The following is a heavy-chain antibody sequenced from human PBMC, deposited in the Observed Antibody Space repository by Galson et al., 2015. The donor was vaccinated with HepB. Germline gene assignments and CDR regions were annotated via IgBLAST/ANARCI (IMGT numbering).Heavy chain of an antibody. CDR3: AHSGPRITMVRGASPYNWFDP. V-gene: IGHV2-5*02. CDR1: GFSLSTSGVG. Sequence: PALVKPTQTLTLTCTFSGFSLSTSGVGVGWIRQPPGKALEWLALIYWDDDKRYSPSLKSRLTITKDTSKNQVVLTMTNMDPVDTATYYCAHSGPRITMVRGASPYNWFDPWGQGTLVTVSS. CDR2: IYWDDDK. J-gene: IGHJ5*02. D-gene: IGHD3-10*01.